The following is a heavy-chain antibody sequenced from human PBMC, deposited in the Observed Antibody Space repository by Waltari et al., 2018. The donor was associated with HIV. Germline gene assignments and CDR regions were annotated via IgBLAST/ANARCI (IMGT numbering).Heavy chain of an antibody. V-gene: IGHV4-34*01. D-gene: IGHD4-17*01. CDR2: IKHSGST. CDR1: GGSFSGYY. Sequence: QVQLQQWGAGLLKPSETLSLPCAVYGGSFSGYYWSWIRQPQGKGLEWIGEIKHSGSTNYNPSLKSRVTISVDTSKNQFSLKLSSVTAADTAVYYCARDPPPSTGSGWFDPWGQGPLVTVSS. J-gene: IGHJ5*02. CDR3: ARDPPPSTGSGWFDP.